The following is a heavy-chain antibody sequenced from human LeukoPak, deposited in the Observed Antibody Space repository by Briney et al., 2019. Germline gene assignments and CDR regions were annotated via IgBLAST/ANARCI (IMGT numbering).Heavy chain of an antibody. V-gene: IGHV1-8*01. J-gene: IGHJ4*02. CDR1: GYTFTSYD. CDR3: ARDAGYCSSTSCYTDDY. CDR2: MNPNSGNT. D-gene: IGHD2-2*02. Sequence: ASVKDSCKASGYTFTSYDINWVRQATGQGLEWMGWMNPNSGNTGYAQKFQGRVTMTRNTSISTAYMELSSLRSEDTAVYYCARDAGYCSSTSCYTDDYWGQGTLVTVSS.